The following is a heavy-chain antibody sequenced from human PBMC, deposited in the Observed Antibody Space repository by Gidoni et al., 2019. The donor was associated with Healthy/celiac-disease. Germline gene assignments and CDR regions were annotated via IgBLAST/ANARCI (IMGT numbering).Heavy chain of an antibody. CDR3: ASRPQVSWLAAAGTRFSDWSFDL. V-gene: IGHV5-51*01. D-gene: IGHD6-13*01. J-gene: IGHJ2*01. Sequence: EVQLGQSGAEVKEPGAAQKISCKGSGYSCTSYGMGWVRQMPGKGLEWLGFISPGYSATRYSPSFQGPVTISAATPISPASLPWSSLKASDTAMYYCASRPQVSWLAAAGTRFSDWSFDLWGRGTLVTVSS. CDR1: GYSCTSYG. CDR2: ISPGYSAT.